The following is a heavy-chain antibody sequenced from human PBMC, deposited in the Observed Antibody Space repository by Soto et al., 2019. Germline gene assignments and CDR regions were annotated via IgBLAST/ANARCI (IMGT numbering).Heavy chain of an antibody. Sequence: SETLSLTCAVYGGSFSGYYWSWIRQPPGKGLEWIGEINHNGSTNYNPSLKSRVTISVDTSKNQFSLKLSSVTAADTAVYYCARVPMLTGELRYFDLWGRGTLVTVSS. J-gene: IGHJ2*01. V-gene: IGHV4-34*01. D-gene: IGHD7-27*01. CDR3: ARVPMLTGELRYFDL. CDR1: GGSFSGYY. CDR2: INHNGST.